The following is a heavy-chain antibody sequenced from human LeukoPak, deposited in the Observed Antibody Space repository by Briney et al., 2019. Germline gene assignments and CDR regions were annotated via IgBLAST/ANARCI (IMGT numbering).Heavy chain of an antibody. J-gene: IGHJ6*02. V-gene: IGHV1-46*01. Sequence: ASVKVSCKASGYTFTGYYMHWVRQAPGQGLEWMGIINPSGGSTSYAQKFQGRVTMTRDTSTGTVYMELSSLRSEDTAVYYCARQCSSTSCYPTSYYYGMDVWGQGTTVTVSS. D-gene: IGHD2-2*01. CDR2: INPSGGST. CDR1: GYTFTGYY. CDR3: ARQCSSTSCYPTSYYYGMDV.